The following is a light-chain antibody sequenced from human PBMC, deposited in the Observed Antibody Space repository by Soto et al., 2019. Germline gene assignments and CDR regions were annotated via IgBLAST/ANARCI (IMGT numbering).Light chain of an antibody. CDR1: ISNIGSNY. J-gene: IGLJ2*01. V-gene: IGLV1-47*02. CDR3: AAWDDSLRGVV. CDR2: NDD. Sequence: QSVLTQPPSSSGTPGQRVTISCSGSISNIGSNYVYWYQQLPGTAPKLLMYNDDRRRSGVPDRFSGSKSGASASLAISGLRSEDEADYYCAAWDDSLRGVVFGGGTKVTVL.